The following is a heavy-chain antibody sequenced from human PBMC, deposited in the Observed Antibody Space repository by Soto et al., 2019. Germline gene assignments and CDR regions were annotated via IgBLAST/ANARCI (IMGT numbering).Heavy chain of an antibody. V-gene: IGHV3-30*03. J-gene: IGHJ6*02. CDR3: VNGLDVSSAYGVSAMEL. CDR2: ISSDGSKK. Sequence: VRGGRRECVAVISSDGSKKYYADSVKGRFTISRDKAKNTLYVEMNSLKAEDTAVYYCVNGLDVSSAYGVSAMELWGHGTAVTIS. D-gene: IGHD5-12*01.